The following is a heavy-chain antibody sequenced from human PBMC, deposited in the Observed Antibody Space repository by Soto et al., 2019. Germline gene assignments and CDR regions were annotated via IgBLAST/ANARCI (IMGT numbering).Heavy chain of an antibody. D-gene: IGHD4-17*01. J-gene: IGHJ4*02. CDR1: GLTFGSYA. CDR2: ISGSGGST. V-gene: IGHV3-23*01. CDR3: AKVMTTVDHGAEFFDY. Sequence: EVQLLESGGGLVQPGGSLRRYCAACGLTFGSYAMSWVRQAPGKGLEWVSAISGSGGSTYYADSVKGRFTIYRDNSKNSRYLQMNSLRAEDTAVYYCAKVMTTVDHGAEFFDYWGQGTLVTVSS.